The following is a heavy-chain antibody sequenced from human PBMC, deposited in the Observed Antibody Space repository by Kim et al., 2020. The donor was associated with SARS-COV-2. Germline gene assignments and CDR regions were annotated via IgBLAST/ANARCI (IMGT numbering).Heavy chain of an antibody. D-gene: IGHD2-15*01. J-gene: IGHJ6*02. V-gene: IGHV4-31*03. Sequence: SETLSLTCSVSGVSVTSGSDSWSWIRQYPGKGLEWIGYVYFSGDTSYNPSLKSRASISVDTSHNLVSLRLTSVTAADTAVYYCAREPKCSGGRCYGLDVWGQGTTVTVSS. CDR2: VYFSGDT. CDR1: GVSVTSGSDS. CDR3: AREPKCSGGRCYGLDV.